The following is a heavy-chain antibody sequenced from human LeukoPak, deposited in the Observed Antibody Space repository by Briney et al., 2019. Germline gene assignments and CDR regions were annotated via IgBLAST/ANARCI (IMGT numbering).Heavy chain of an antibody. V-gene: IGHV3-11*04. CDR3: VTETGWLFDY. CDR1: GFTVSSNY. D-gene: IGHD5-12*01. J-gene: IGHJ4*02. CDR2: ISPDGQNI. Sequence: GGSLRLSCAASGFTVSSNYMSWIRQAPGKGMEWVAYISPDGQNIHYADSVKGRSTISRDNAKNSLFLQVNSLRAEDTAVYYCVTETGWLFDYWGQGTLVTVSS.